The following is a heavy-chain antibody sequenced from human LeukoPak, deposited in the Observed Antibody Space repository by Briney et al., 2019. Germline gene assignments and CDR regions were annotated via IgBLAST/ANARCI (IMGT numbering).Heavy chain of an antibody. J-gene: IGHJ6*03. CDR3: ARSPGGIQYYYYYMDV. CDR2: ISAYNGNT. V-gene: IGHV1-18*01. D-gene: IGHD3-16*01. Sequence: ASVKVSCKASGYTFTSYGISWVRQAPGQGLEWMGWISAYNGNTNYAQKFQGRVTMTRDTSISTAYMELSRLRSDDTAVYYCARSPGGIQYYYYYMDVWGKGTTVTVSS. CDR1: GYTFTSYG.